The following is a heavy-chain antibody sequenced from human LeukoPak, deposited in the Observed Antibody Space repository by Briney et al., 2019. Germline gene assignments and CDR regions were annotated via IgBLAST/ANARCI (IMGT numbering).Heavy chain of an antibody. CDR3: ARGKGASSLGYFDL. V-gene: IGHV4-39*07. D-gene: IGHD6-13*01. CDR1: GGSISSSSYY. CDR2: VYYSGSA. J-gene: IGHJ2*01. Sequence: SETLSLTCTVSGGSISSSSYYWGWIRQPPGKGLEWIGSVYYSGSAYYNPSLKSRVTISVDTSKNQFSLKLSSMTAADTAVYYCARGKGASSLGYFDLWGRGTLVTVSS.